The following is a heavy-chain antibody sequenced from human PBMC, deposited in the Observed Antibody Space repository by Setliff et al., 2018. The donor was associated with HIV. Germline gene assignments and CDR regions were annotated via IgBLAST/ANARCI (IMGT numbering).Heavy chain of an antibody. CDR1: GYTFTGYF. J-gene: IGHJ4*02. CDR3: ARTLFPSSSLFSN. D-gene: IGHD6-13*01. V-gene: IGHV1-3*04. Sequence: GASVKVSCKASGYTFTGYFIHWVRQAPGQGLEWMGWLNTGNGKTKYSQRFQDRVTFTRDTSARTAYMELRSLRSEDSAVYYCARTLFPSSSLFSNWGQGTLVTVSS. CDR2: LNTGNGKT.